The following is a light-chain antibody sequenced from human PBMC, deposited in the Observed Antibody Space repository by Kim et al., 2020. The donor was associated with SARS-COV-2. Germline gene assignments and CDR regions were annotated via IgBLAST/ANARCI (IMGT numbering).Light chain of an antibody. CDR2: DVS. J-gene: IGLJ3*02. CDR1: SSDVGFYDY. CDR3: CSYAGSYTWV. V-gene: IGLV2-11*03. Sequence: GQSVTISCIGTSSDVGFYDYVSWYQQHPGRAPKLIIYDVSKRPSGIPDRFSGSKSGDTASLTISGLRAEDEADYYCCSYAGSYTWVFGGGTQLTVL.